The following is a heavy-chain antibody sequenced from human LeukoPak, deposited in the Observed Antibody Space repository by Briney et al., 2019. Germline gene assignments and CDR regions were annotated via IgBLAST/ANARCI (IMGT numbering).Heavy chain of an antibody. J-gene: IGHJ6*03. CDR1: GFTFSSYS. V-gene: IGHV3-21*01. CDR2: ISSSSSYI. D-gene: IGHD3-3*01. CDR3: ARSVGVLEWFHHPSYYYMDV. Sequence: PGGSLRLSCAASGFTFSSYSMNWVRQAPGKGLEWVSSISSSSSYIYYADSVKGRFTISRDNAKNSLYLQMNSLRAEDTAVYYCARSVGVLEWFHHPSYYYMDVWGKGTTVIVSS.